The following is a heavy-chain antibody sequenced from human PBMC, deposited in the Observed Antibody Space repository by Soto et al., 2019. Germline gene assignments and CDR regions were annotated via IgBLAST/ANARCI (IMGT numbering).Heavy chain of an antibody. CDR2: ISWNSDII. V-gene: IGHV3-9*01. J-gene: IGHJ3*01. D-gene: IGHD6-13*01. CDR3: AKGYGAFDV. CDR1: GFTFDEFA. Sequence: EMPLVQSGGGLVQPGRSLRLSCVASGFTFDEFAMHWVRQAPGKGLEWVSIISWNSDIINYADSVKGRFTISRDNAKNSLFLQMNSLRPEDTALYYCAKGYGAFDVWGQGTMVTVSS.